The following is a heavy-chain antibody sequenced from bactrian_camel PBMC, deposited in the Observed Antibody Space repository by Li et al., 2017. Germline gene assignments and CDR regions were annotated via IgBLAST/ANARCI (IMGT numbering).Heavy chain of an antibody. CDR2: IATDGST. V-gene: IGHV3S53*01. D-gene: IGHD2*01. J-gene: IGHJ4*01. CDR3: AAETRRWCGLSV. CDR1: GYTYSAHC. Sequence: HVQLVESGGGSVQAGGSLRLSCAFSGYTYSAHCMGWFRQAPGKEREGVASIATDGSTTYADSVKGRFTISKNNAMSTLYLQMNSLKPEDTALYYCAAETRRWCGLSVLGPGDPGHRL.